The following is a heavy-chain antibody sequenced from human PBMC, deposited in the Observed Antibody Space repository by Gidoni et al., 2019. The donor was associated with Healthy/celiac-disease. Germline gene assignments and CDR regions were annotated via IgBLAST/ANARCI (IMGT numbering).Heavy chain of an antibody. V-gene: IGHV1-69*01. CDR1: GGTFSSYA. CDR2: SIPIFGTA. D-gene: IGHD3-9*01. CDR3: ARRYYDILTGYYGAVDY. Sequence: QVQLVQSGAEVKKPGSSVKVSCKASGGTFSSYAISWVRQAPGQGLEWMGGSIPIFGTANYAQKFQGRVTITADESTSTAYMELSSLRSEDTAVYYWARRYYDILTGYYGAVDYWGQGTLVTVSS. J-gene: IGHJ4*02.